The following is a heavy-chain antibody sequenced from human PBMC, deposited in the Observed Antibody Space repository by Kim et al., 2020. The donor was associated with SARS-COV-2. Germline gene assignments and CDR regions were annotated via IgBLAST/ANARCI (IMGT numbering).Heavy chain of an antibody. V-gene: IGHV3-53*01. J-gene: IGHJ4*02. CDR3: ARAPAVSTPAY. CDR2: T. Sequence: TYYADPGKGRFTIPRDNSKNTLYLQMNSLRAEDTAVYYCARAPAVSTPAYWGQGTLVTVSS.